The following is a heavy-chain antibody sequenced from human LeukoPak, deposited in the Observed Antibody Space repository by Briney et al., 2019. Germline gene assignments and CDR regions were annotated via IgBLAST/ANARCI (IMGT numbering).Heavy chain of an antibody. CDR1: GGSISSGDYY. Sequence: PSQTLSLTCTVSGGSISSGDYYWSWIRQPPGKGLEWIGYIYYSGGTYYNPSLKSRVTISVDTSKNQFSLKLSSVTAADTAVYYCARAGKPWGWFDPWGQGTLVTVSS. CDR3: ARAGKPWGWFDP. J-gene: IGHJ5*02. V-gene: IGHV4-30-4*01. CDR2: IYYSGGT. D-gene: IGHD3-10*01.